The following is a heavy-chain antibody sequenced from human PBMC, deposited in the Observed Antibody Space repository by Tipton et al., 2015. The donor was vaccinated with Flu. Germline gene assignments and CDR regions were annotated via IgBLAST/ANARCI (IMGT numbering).Heavy chain of an antibody. J-gene: IGHJ5*02. CDR3: ARRDYSNYVSDPKNWFDP. D-gene: IGHD4-11*01. V-gene: IGHV4-59*08. CDR1: GGSLSRYF. CDR2: IHYSGSP. Sequence: TLSLTCSVSGGSLSRYFWGWIRQAPGKGLEWIGNIHYSGSPHYNPSLKSRVTISVDTSKNQFSLRLNSVTAADTAVYYCARRDYSNYVSDPKNWFDPWGQGTLVTVSS.